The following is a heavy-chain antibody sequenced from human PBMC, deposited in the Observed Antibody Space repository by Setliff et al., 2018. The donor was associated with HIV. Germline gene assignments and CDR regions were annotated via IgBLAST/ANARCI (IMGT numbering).Heavy chain of an antibody. D-gene: IGHD2-2*01. V-gene: IGHV4-39*07. CDR3: ASSPAWRSDFGLHTFDY. Sequence: PSETLSLTCTVSGGSIRNGLYYWHWIRQPPGKGLEWIGSVYYSGSTYYNPSLKSRVTISLDTSKNQFSLNLNSVTAADTAVYYCASSPAWRSDFGLHTFDYWGQGTLVTVSS. CDR1: GGSIRNGLYY. J-gene: IGHJ4*02. CDR2: VYYSGST.